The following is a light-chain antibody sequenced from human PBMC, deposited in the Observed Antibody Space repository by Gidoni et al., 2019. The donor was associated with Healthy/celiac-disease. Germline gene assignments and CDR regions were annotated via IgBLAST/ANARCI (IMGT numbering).Light chain of an antibody. CDR2: DAS. CDR3: QQFNSYPRT. J-gene: IGKJ1*01. V-gene: IGKV1-13*02. Sequence: ALQLTQSPSSLSASVGDRVTITCRASQGISSALAWYQQKPGKAPKLLIYDASSLESGVPSRFSGSGSGTDFTLTIRSLQPEDFATYYCQQFNSYPRTFGQGTKVEIK. CDR1: QGISSA.